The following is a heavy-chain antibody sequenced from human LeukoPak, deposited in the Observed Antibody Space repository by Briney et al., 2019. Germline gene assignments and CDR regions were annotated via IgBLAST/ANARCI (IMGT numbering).Heavy chain of an antibody. CDR1: GVTFSNYG. J-gene: IGHJ4*02. CDR2: ISYDGTIK. D-gene: IGHD5-18*01. CDR3: AKVGAWEQLFSLFDY. Sequence: GGSLRLSCAASGVTFSNYGMHWVRQAPGKGLEWVAVISYDGTIKHYADSVKGRFTISRDNSKKTLYLQMNSLRPGDTAMYYCAKVGAWEQLFSLFDYWGQGTLVTVSS. V-gene: IGHV3-30*18.